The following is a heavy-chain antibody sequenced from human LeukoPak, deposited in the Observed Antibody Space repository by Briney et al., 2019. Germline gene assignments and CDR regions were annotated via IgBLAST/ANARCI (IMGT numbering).Heavy chain of an antibody. Sequence: PGGSLRLSCAASGFTFSDYYMSWIRQAPGKGLEWVSYISSSGSTIYYADSVKGRFTISRDNAKNSLYLQMNSLRAEDMALYYCAKGAYREFWYYYYMDVWGKGTTVTVSS. D-gene: IGHD3-10*01. CDR2: ISSSGSTI. CDR1: GFTFSDYY. CDR3: AKGAYREFWYYYYMDV. J-gene: IGHJ6*03. V-gene: IGHV3-11*01.